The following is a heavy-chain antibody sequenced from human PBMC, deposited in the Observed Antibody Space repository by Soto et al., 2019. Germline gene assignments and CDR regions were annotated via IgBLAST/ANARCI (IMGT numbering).Heavy chain of an antibody. CDR3: TTGINQYGDYRAFDI. D-gene: IGHD4-17*01. Sequence: EVQLVESGGGLVKPGGSLRLSCAASGFTFSNAWMSWVRQAPVKGLEWVGRIKSKTDGGTTDYAAPVKGRFTISRDDSKNTLHLQMNSLKTEDTAVYYCTTGINQYGDYRAFDIWGQGTMVTVSS. CDR1: GFTFSNAW. V-gene: IGHV3-15*01. J-gene: IGHJ3*02. CDR2: IKSKTDGGTT.